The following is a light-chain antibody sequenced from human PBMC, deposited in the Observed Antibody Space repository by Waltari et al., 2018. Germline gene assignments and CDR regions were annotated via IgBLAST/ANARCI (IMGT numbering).Light chain of an antibody. CDR2: KAS. J-gene: IGKJ1*01. CDR1: QKINSW. Sequence: DIQMTQSPSTLSASVGDRVTITCRASQKINSWLAWHKQKPGKAPKLLIYKASSLESGVPSRFSGSGSGTEFTLTISSLQPDDFATYYCLQYNGEPRTFGQGTKVEVK. CDR3: LQYNGEPRT. V-gene: IGKV1-5*03.